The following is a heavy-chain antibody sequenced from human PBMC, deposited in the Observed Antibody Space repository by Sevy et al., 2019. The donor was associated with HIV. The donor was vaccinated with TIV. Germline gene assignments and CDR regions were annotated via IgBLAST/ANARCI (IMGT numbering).Heavy chain of an antibody. CDR2: ISSSGSTI. D-gene: IGHD2-2*01. Sequence: GGSLRLSCAASGFTFSDYYMSWIRQAPGKGLEWVSYISSSGSTIYYADSVKGRFTISRDNAKNSLYLQMNSLRAEDTAVYYCARAAATSRYCSSTSCDRPMDVWGQGTTVPVSS. CDR1: GFTFSDYY. J-gene: IGHJ6*02. V-gene: IGHV3-11*01. CDR3: ARAAATSRYCSSTSCDRPMDV.